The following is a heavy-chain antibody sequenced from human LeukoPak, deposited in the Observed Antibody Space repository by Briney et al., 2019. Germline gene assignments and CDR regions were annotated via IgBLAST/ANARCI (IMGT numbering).Heavy chain of an antibody. D-gene: IGHD2-8*01. CDR1: GYSFTTYW. CDR3: ARTLEWYYGMDV. J-gene: IGHJ6*02. CDR2: SHPSDSYT. Sequence: GESLRISCRGSGYSFTTYWITWVRQMPGKGLEWMGRSHPSDSYTNYSPSFQGHVTISADKSISTAYLQWSSLKASDSAMYYCARTLEWYYGMDVWGQGTTVIVSS. V-gene: IGHV5-10-1*01.